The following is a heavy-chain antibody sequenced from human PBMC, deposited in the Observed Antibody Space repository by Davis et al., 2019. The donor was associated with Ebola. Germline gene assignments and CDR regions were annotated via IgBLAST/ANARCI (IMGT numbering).Heavy chain of an antibody. Sequence: GESLKISCTDSVITFSSYAMTWVRQAPGKGLEWVSAISGSGGSTYYADSVKGRFTISRDNSKNTLYLQMNSLRAEDTAVYYCAKHWGVWGSYRYYSWFDPWGQGTLVTVSS. J-gene: IGHJ5*02. V-gene: IGHV3-23*01. CDR2: ISGSGGST. CDR1: VITFSSYA. D-gene: IGHD3-16*02. CDR3: AKHWGVWGSYRYYSWFDP.